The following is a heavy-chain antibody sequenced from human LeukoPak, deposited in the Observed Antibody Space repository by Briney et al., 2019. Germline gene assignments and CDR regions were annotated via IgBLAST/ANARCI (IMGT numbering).Heavy chain of an antibody. CDR3: AKDGPAGKGYCSSTSCPPVLDY. CDR2: ISYDGTNK. CDR1: AFTFSTYG. D-gene: IGHD2-2*01. J-gene: IGHJ4*02. Sequence: PGRSLRLSCAASAFTFSTYGMHWVRQAPGKGLEWVAFISYDGTNKYYLDSVQGRFTISKDNSKSTLYLQMNSLRAEDTAIYYCAKDGPAGKGYCSSTSCPPVLDYWSQGTLVTVSS. V-gene: IGHV3-30*18.